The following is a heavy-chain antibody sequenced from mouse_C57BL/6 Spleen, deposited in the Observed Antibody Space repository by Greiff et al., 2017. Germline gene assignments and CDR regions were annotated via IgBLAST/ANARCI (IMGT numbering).Heavy chain of an antibody. D-gene: IGHD3-2*02. Sequence: DVTLVESEGGLVQPGSSMKLSCTASGFTFSDYYMAWVRQVPEKGLEWVANINYDGSSTYYLDSLKSRFIISRDNAKNILYLQMSSLKSEDTATYYCARVTAQAPDYWGQGTTLTVSS. CDR1: GFTFSDYY. CDR3: ARVTAQAPDY. CDR2: INYDGSST. V-gene: IGHV5-16*01. J-gene: IGHJ2*01.